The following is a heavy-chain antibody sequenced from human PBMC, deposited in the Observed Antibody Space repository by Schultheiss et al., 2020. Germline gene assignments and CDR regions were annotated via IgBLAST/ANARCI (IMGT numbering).Heavy chain of an antibody. D-gene: IGHD3-3*01. CDR1: GGSISSSNW. Sequence: SETLSLTCAVSGGSISSSNWWSWVRQPPGKGLEWIGEIYHSGSTNYNPSLKSRVTISVDKSKNQFSLKLSSVTAADTAVYYCARARFLEWLLYSKPYYYYYYMDVWGKGTTVNVSS. J-gene: IGHJ6*03. V-gene: IGHV4-4*02. CDR2: IYHSGST. CDR3: ARARFLEWLLYSKPYYYYYYMDV.